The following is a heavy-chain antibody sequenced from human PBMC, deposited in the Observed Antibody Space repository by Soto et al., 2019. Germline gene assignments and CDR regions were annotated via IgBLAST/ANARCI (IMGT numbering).Heavy chain of an antibody. V-gene: IGHV1-18*01. D-gene: IGHD3-22*01. Sequence: QVQLVQSGAEVKKPGASVKVSCKASGYTFTTYGMSWVRQAPGQGLDWMGWISTCNGNTKYAERLQGRVTMTTDTTTSTAYMELRSLRSDDTAVYYCARGPTDYYDNSGNYFLDYWGQGTLVTVSS. J-gene: IGHJ4*02. CDR1: GYTFTTYG. CDR2: ISTCNGNT. CDR3: ARGPTDYYDNSGNYFLDY.